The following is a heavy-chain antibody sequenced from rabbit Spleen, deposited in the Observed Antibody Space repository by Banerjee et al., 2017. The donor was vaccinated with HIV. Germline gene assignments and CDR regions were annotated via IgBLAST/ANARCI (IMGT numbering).Heavy chain of an antibody. CDR3: TRGSAAMTMVITGFYFGL. CDR1: GFDLSNYG. Sequence: QEQLVESGGGLVQPGGSLKLSCKASGFDLSNYGVSWVRQAPGKGLEWIACISSGSSGDTYYASWAKGRFTISKTSSTTVTLQVTSLTAADTATYFCTRGSAAMTMVITGFYFGLWGPGTLVTVS. V-gene: IGHV1S45*01. J-gene: IGHJ4*01. D-gene: IGHD2-1*01. CDR2: ISSGSSGDT.